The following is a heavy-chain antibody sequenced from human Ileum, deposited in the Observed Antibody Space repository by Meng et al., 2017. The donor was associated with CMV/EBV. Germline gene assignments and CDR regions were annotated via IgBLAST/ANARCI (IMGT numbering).Heavy chain of an antibody. Sequence: GESLKISCAASGFIFTNYAMSWVRQAPGKRPEWVAGIGGRGDMTYYADSVKGRFTISRDISKHTLYLQMESLRAEDTAMYYCAKDDQGHCDSSSFRTSFFEDWGQGALVTVSS. V-gene: IGHV3-23*01. D-gene: IGHD2-2*01. CDR2: IGGRGDMT. J-gene: IGHJ4*02. CDR1: GFIFTNYA. CDR3: AKDDQGHCDSSSFRTSFFED.